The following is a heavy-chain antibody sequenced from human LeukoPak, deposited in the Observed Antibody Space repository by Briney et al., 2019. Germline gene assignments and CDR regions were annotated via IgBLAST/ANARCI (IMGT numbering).Heavy chain of an antibody. Sequence: SGGSLRLSCAASGFTFSSYAMSWVRQAPGKGLEWVSAISGSGGSTYYADSVKGRFTISRDNSKNTLYLQMNSLRAEDTAVYYCAKDFEAAAGTPPFPFDPWGQGTLVTVSS. D-gene: IGHD6-13*01. J-gene: IGHJ5*02. CDR3: AKDFEAAAGTPPFPFDP. CDR2: ISGSGGST. CDR1: GFTFSSYA. V-gene: IGHV3-23*01.